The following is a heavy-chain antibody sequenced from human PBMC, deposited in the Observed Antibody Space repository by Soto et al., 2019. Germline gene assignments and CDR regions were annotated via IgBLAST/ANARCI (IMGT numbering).Heavy chain of an antibody. D-gene: IGHD5-18*01. Sequence: SVSNAWMNWVRPAPGKGLEWVDRIKSKTDGGTTDYAAPVKGRFTISRDDSKNTLYLQMNSLKTEDTAVYYCTTIQLWLHEGYWGQGTLVTVSS. V-gene: IGHV3-15*07. CDR2: IKSKTDGGTT. CDR3: TTIQLWLHEGY. J-gene: IGHJ4*02. CDR1: SVSNAW.